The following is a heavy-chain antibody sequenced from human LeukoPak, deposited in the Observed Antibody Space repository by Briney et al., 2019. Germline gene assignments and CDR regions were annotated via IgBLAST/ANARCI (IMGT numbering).Heavy chain of an antibody. CDR3: ARGYDILTGYYSFDY. J-gene: IGHJ4*02. CDR1: GYTFTSYA. CDR2: TNAGNGNT. Sequence: ASVKVSCKASGYTFTSYAMHWVRRAPGQRLEWMGWTNAGNGNTKYSQKFQGRVTITRDTSASTAYMELSSLRSEDTAVYYCARGYDILTGYYSFDYWGQGTLVTVSS. D-gene: IGHD3-9*01. V-gene: IGHV1-3*01.